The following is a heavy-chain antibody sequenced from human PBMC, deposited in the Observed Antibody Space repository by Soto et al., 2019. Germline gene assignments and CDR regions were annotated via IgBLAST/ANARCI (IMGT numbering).Heavy chain of an antibody. J-gene: IGHJ4*02. CDR1: GDSISSSNW. CDR2: IYHSGST. CDR3: AREREGYSRYFDY. D-gene: IGHD6-13*01. V-gene: IGHV4-4*02. Sequence: QVQLQESGPGLVKPSGTLSLTCAVSGDSISSSNWWSWVRQPPGKGLEWIGEIYHSGSTNNNPSPKSRVTISAYKSQSQCSLKLSSVTAADTAVYYCAREREGYSRYFDYWGQGTLVTVSS.